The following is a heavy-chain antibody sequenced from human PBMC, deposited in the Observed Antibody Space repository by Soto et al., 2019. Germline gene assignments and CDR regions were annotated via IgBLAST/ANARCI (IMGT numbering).Heavy chain of an antibody. CDR3: TTDYYDSSGYYYPLNY. V-gene: IGHV3-15*01. D-gene: IGHD3-22*01. Sequence: GGSLRLSCAASGFTFSNSWMSWVRQAPGKGLEWVGRIKSKTDGGTTDYAATVKGRFTISRDDSKNTLYLQMNSLKTEDTAVYYCTTDYYDSSGYYYPLNYWGQGTLVTVSS. CDR1: GFTFSNSW. J-gene: IGHJ4*02. CDR2: IKSKTDGGTT.